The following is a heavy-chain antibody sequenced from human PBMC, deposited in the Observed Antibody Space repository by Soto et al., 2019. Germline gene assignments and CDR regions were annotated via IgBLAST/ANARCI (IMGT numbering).Heavy chain of an antibody. J-gene: IGHJ5*01. Sequence: VGSLILSCSGSVVTCISYEINGFLQAPVNWLEWVSYISSSCITIYYSDSVKGRFTISIDNAKNSLYLQMNSLRAEDTSVYYCARDSSRSGSLAVDSWGKGTPATVS. CDR3: ARDSSRSGSLAVDS. CDR1: VVTCISYE. V-gene: IGHV3-48*03. CDR2: ISSSCITI. D-gene: IGHD3-10*01.